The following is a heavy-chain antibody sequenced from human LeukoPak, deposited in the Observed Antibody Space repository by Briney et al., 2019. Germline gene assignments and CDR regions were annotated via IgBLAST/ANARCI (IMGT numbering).Heavy chain of an antibody. Sequence: SVKVSCKASGGAFSSYTISWVRQAPGQGLEWMGRIIPILGIANYAQKFQGRVTITADKSTSTAYMELSNLRSEDTAVYYCASPSYCSSTSCYTSFDYWGQGTLVTVSS. CDR3: ASPSYCSSTSCYTSFDY. J-gene: IGHJ4*02. V-gene: IGHV1-69*02. CDR2: IIPILGIA. D-gene: IGHD2-2*02. CDR1: GGAFSSYT.